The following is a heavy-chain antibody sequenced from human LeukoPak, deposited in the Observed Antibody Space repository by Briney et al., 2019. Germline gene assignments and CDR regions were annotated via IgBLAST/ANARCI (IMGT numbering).Heavy chain of an antibody. CDR2: IYYSGST. D-gene: IGHD2/OR15-2a*01. CDR3: ARDKISMTHAFDI. J-gene: IGHJ3*02. CDR1: GGSISSSSYY. V-gene: IGHV4-39*07. Sequence: SETLSLTCTVSGGSISSSSYYWGWIRQPPGKGLEWIGSIYYSGSTYYNPSLKSRVTISVDTSKNQFSLKLSSVTAADTAVYYCARDKISMTHAFDIWGQGTMVTVSS.